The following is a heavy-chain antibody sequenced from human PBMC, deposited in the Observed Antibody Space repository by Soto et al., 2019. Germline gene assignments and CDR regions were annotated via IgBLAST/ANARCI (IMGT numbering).Heavy chain of an antibody. V-gene: IGHV3-74*01. J-gene: IGHJ4*02. CDR1: GFTFSSYS. Sequence: GGSLRLSCAASGFTFSSYSMNWVRQAPGKGPVWVSRIDNAGSSARYADSVKGRFTISRDSSKNTVSLEMTSLRAEDTAVYYCAKGGRQWLVTSDFNYWGQGALVTVSS. D-gene: IGHD6-19*01. CDR3: AKGGRQWLVTSDFNY. CDR2: IDNAGSSA.